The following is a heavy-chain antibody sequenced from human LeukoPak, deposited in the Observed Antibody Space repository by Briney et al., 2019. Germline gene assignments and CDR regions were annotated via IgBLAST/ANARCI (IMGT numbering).Heavy chain of an antibody. Sequence: ASVKVSCKASGYTFTSYGISWVRQAPGQGLEWMGWMNPNSGNTGYAQKFQGRVTMTRNTSISTAYMELSSLRSEDTAVYYCATEDIVATMRYWGQGTLVTVSS. CDR3: ATEDIVATMRY. CDR2: MNPNSGNT. CDR1: GYTFTSYG. V-gene: IGHV1-8*02. J-gene: IGHJ4*02. D-gene: IGHD5-12*01.